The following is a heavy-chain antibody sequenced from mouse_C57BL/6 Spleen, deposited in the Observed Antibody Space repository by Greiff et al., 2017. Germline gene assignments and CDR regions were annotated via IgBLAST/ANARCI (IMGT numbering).Heavy chain of an antibody. D-gene: IGHD1-1*02. CDR3: ARWWYGYFDY. J-gene: IGHJ2*01. CDR2: ISDGGSYT. Sequence: EVHLVESGGGLVKPGGSLKLSCAASGFTFSSYAMSWVRQTPEKRLEWVATISDGGSYTYYPDNVKGRFTISRDNAKNNLYLQMSHLKSEDTAMYYCARWWYGYFDYWGQGTTLTVSS. CDR1: GFTFSSYA. V-gene: IGHV5-4*01.